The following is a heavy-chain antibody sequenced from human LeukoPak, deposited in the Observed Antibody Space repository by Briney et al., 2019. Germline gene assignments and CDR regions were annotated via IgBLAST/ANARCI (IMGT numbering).Heavy chain of an antibody. CDR1: GGSISRGVYY. J-gene: IGHJ6*02. D-gene: IGHD4-17*01. CDR2: IYYSGST. V-gene: IGHV4-30-4*01. CDR3: ARGGDYGDYVGGSDYYYYYGMDV. Sequence: SETLSLTCTVSGGSISRGVYYWSWIRQPPGKGLEWIGYIYYSGSTYYNPSLKSRVTISVDTSKNQFSLKLSSVTAADTAVYYCARGGDYGDYVGGSDYYYYYGMDVWGQGTTVTVSS.